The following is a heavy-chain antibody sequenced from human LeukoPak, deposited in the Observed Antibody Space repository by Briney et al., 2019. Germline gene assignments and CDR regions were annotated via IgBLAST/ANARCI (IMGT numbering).Heavy chain of an antibody. D-gene: IGHD6-13*01. J-gene: IGHJ5*02. CDR2: TTPILGIA. V-gene: IGHV1-69*04. Sequence: ASVKLCCNASGATFSSYTISLVRQHPGQGLEWKGRTTPILGIANYAQKFQGRVTITADKSTSTAYMELSSLRSEDTAVYYCARDRNLEGIALSNWFDPWGQGTLVTVSS. CDR1: GATFSSYT. CDR3: ARDRNLEGIALSNWFDP.